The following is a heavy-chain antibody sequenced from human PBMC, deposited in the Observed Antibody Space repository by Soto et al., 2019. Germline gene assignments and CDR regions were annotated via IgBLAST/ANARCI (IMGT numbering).Heavy chain of an antibody. Sequence: EVPLVESGGGLFRLGGPLRLSFAASGFTSGVNSWVGVRRAPGKGLERVPIIYSGGTTYYADSVKGRFTISRDNSKNTLYLQMNSLRAEDTAVYYCARAGISQAAAGSLDCCPIDSWGQGTLVTVSS. D-gene: IGHD6-13*01. V-gene: IGHV3-66*01. J-gene: IGHJ4*02. CDR1: GFTSGVNS. CDR2: IYSGGTT. CDR3: ARAGISQAAAGSLDCCPIDS.